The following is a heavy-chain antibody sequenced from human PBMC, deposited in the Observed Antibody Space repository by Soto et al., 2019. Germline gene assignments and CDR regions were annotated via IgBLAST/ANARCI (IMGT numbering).Heavy chain of an antibody. J-gene: IGHJ4*02. CDR2: IKQDGSEK. CDR1: GFTFSSYW. V-gene: IGHV3-7*03. Sequence: GSLRLSCAASGFTFSSYWMSWVRQAPGKGLEWVANIKQDGSEKYYVDSVKGRFTISRDNAKNSLYLQMNSLRAEDTAVYYCARSTTIFGVVNPFDYWGQGTLVTVSS. CDR3: ARSTTIFGVVNPFDY. D-gene: IGHD3-3*01.